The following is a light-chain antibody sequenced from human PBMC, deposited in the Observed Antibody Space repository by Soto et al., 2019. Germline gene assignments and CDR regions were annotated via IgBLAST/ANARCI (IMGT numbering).Light chain of an antibody. V-gene: IGKV3-20*01. CDR1: QSVSRNY. Sequence: EIVLTQSPGPLSLSPGERATLTCRASQSVSRNYLAWYQQKPGQAPRLLIYAASSRATGIPARFSGSGSRTDFTLTISRLDPEDFAVYHCQQYHRSPWTFGQGTKVEIK. CDR3: QQYHRSPWT. J-gene: IGKJ1*01. CDR2: AAS.